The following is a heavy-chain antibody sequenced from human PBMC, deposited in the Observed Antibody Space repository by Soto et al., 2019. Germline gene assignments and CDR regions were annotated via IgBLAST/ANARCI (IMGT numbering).Heavy chain of an antibody. CDR2: ISAYNGNT. CDR1: GYTFTSYG. J-gene: IGHJ3*02. Sequence: ASVKVSCKASGYTFTSYGISWVRQAPGQGLEWMGWISAYNGNTNYAQKLQGRVTMTTDTSTSTAYMELRSLRSDDTAVYYCATEIDDYGDYHDRIGAFDIWGQGTMVTVSS. D-gene: IGHD4-17*01. V-gene: IGHV1-18*01. CDR3: ATEIDDYGDYHDRIGAFDI.